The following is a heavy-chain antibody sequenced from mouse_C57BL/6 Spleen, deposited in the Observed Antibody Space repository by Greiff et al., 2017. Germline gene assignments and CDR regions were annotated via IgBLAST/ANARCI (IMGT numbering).Heavy chain of an antibody. CDR2: IYWDDDK. J-gene: IGHJ2*01. CDR1: GFSLSTSGMG. V-gene: IGHV8-12*01. Sequence: QVTLKESGPGILQSSQTLSLTCSFSGFSLSTSGMGVSWIRQPSGKGLEWLAHIYWDDDKRYNPSLKSRLTISKDTSRNQVFLKITSVDTADTATYYCARRDESYDGYLDYWGQGTTLTVSS. CDR3: ARRDESYDGYLDY. D-gene: IGHD2-3*01.